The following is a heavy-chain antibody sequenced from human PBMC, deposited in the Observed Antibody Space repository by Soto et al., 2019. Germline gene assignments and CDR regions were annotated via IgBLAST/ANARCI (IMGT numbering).Heavy chain of an antibody. V-gene: IGHV1-3*01. CDR2: INGGNGNT. Sequence: ASVKVSCKASGYTFTKYAMHWVRQAPGQRLEWMGWINGGNGNTKYSPKLQDRVTITRDTSASTAYMELSSLRSEDTALYYCARDGVAAGNINFDYWGQGTLVTVSS. CDR3: ARDGVAAGNINFDY. CDR1: GYTFTKYA. J-gene: IGHJ4*02. D-gene: IGHD6-25*01.